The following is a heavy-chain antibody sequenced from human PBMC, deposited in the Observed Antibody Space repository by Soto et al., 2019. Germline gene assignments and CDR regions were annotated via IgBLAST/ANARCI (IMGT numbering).Heavy chain of an antibody. J-gene: IGHJ4*02. CDR3: AKDSDTKRGPDY. CDR1: GFTSSNYA. D-gene: IGHD3-10*01. Sequence: GGSLRLSCAASGFTSSNYAMNWVRQAPGKGLEWVSGISGSADNTFYADSVKGRFTISRDNSKSTLYLQMNSLRAEDTALYYCAKDSDTKRGPDYWGQGTLVTVSS. CDR2: ISGSADNT. V-gene: IGHV3-23*01.